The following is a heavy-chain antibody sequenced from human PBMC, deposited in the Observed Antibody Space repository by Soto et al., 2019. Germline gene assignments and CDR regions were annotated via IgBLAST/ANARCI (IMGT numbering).Heavy chain of an antibody. CDR1: GGTFSSYA. D-gene: IGHD5-18*01. J-gene: IGHJ4*02. V-gene: IGHV1-69*01. CDR3: SREPDHGYDYHGY. Sequence: QVQLVQSGAEVNKPGSSVKVSCKASGGTFSSYAIIWVRQAPGQGLEWMGGSIPIFGTANYAQKFQGRGPNTPDESTSNGFIEMRRLRSEDTGVYYCSREPDHGYDYHGYSAQGNLVTASS. CDR2: SIPIFGTA.